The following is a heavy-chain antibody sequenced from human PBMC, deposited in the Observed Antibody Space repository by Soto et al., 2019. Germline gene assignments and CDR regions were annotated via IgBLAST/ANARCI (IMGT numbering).Heavy chain of an antibody. CDR2: ISDNGGTT. D-gene: IGHD6-13*01. V-gene: IGHV3-23*01. CDR3: AKWGAAGPPYYYYYYMDV. J-gene: IGHJ6*03. CDR1: EFTFSNYA. Sequence: GGSLRLSCAASEFTFSNYAMSWVRQAPGKGLEWVSSISDNGGTTYYADTVKGRFTISRDNSKNTLYHQMNSLRAEDTVVYYCAKWGAAGPPYYYYYYMDVWGKGTTVTVSS.